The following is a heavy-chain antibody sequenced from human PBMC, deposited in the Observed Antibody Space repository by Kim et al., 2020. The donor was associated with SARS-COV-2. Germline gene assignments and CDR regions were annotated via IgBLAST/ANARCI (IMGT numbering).Heavy chain of an antibody. CDR3: AKDYGDYAYYYYGMDV. J-gene: IGHJ6*02. D-gene: IGHD4-17*01. Sequence: VKGRYTSSRDNSKNPLYLQMNRLRAEDTAVYYCAKDYGDYAYYYYGMDVWGQGTTVTVSS. V-gene: IGHV3-33*06.